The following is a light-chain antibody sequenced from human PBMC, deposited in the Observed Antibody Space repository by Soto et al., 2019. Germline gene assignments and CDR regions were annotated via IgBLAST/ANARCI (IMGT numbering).Light chain of an antibody. CDR2: DAS. Sequence: EIVLTQSPATLSLSPGERATLSCRASQSVSSYLAWYQHKPGQAPRLLIYDASNRATGIPARFSGSGSGTDFTLTISSLEPEDFAIYYCQQRSNWPHTFGPGTKLEIK. J-gene: IGKJ2*01. CDR3: QQRSNWPHT. V-gene: IGKV3-11*01. CDR1: QSVSSY.